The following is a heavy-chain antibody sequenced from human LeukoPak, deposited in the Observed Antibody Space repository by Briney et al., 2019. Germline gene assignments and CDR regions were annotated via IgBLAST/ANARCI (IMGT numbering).Heavy chain of an antibody. D-gene: IGHD2-2*01. CDR2: ISSSSSTI. J-gene: IGHJ3*02. CDR1: GFTFNSYS. Sequence: PGGSLRLSCAASGFTFNSYSMNWVRQAPGKGLEWVSYISSSSSTIYYADSVKGRFTISRDNAKNSLYLQMNSLRAEDTAVYYCARETPHVYDSDTSDAFDIWGQGTMVTVSS. V-gene: IGHV3-48*01. CDR3: ARETPHVYDSDTSDAFDI.